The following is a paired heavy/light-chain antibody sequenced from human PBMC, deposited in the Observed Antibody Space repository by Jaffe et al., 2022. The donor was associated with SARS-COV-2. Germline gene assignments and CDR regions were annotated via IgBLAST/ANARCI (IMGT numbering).Light chain of an antibody. Sequence: QSVLTQPPSVSAAPGQKVTISCSGSSSNIGNNYVSWYQQLPGTAPKLLIYDNDKRPSGIPDRFSGSKSGTSATLGITGLQTGDEADYYCGTWDNSLSALVFGGGTKLTVL. CDR1: SSNIGNNY. V-gene: IGLV1-51*01. CDR2: DND. J-gene: IGLJ2*01. CDR3: GTWDNSLSALV.
Heavy chain of an antibody. Sequence: EVQLVESGGGLVQPGGSLRLSCADSGFTFSSNWMHWVRQAPGKGLEWVANINQDGSKRYYVDSVMGRFTISRDNAKSSLYLQMDSLRAEDTAVYYCARAIAAAGSYWGQGTLVTVSS. CDR1: GFTFSSNW. V-gene: IGHV3-7*01. J-gene: IGHJ4*02. CDR3: ARAIAAAGSY. D-gene: IGHD6-13*01. CDR2: INQDGSKR.